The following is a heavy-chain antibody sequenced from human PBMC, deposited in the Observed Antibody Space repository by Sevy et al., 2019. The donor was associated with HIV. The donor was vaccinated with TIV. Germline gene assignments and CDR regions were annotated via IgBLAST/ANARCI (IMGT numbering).Heavy chain of an antibody. Sequence: GGSLRLSCAASGFTFGDHYMEWVRQAPGKGLEWVGRTRNTADCYTTEYAASVKGRFTISRDDSENSLYLQMNSLKTEDTAVYYCSTHAGIAAAGRVFDYWGQGALVTVSS. D-gene: IGHD6-13*01. J-gene: IGHJ4*02. CDR1: GFTFGDHY. CDR2: TRNTADCYTT. CDR3: STHAGIAAAGRVFDY. V-gene: IGHV3-72*01.